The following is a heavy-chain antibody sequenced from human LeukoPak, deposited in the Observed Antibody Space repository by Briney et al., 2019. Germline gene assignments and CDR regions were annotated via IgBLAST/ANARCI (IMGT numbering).Heavy chain of an antibody. CDR2: KYYSGNS. CDR1: GGSISGSSYY. J-gene: IGHJ6*02. V-gene: IGHV4-39*01. Sequence: SETLSLTCTVSGGSISGSSYYWGWIRQPPGKGLELIGSKYYSGNSYYNPSLKSRASISVETSKNQFSLKLSSVTAADTAVYYCARLYYYHGMDVWCQGTTVTVSS. CDR3: ARLYYYHGMDV.